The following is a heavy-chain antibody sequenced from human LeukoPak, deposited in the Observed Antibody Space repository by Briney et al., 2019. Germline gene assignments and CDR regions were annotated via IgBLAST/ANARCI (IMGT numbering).Heavy chain of an antibody. V-gene: IGHV1-2*06. J-gene: IGHJ6*03. Sequence: ASVKVSCEASGYTFTGYYMHWVRQAPGQGLEWMGRISPNSGGTNYAQKFQGRVTMTRDTSISTAYMELSRLRSDDTAVYYCARERSAAKYYYYYYMDVWGKGTTVTVSS. CDR3: ARERSAAKYYYYYYMDV. CDR1: GYTFTGYY. CDR2: ISPNSGGT.